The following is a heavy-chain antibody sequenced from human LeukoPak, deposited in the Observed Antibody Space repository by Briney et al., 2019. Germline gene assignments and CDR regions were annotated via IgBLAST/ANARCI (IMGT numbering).Heavy chain of an antibody. CDR2: INHSGST. J-gene: IGHJ5*02. CDR1: GGSFSGYY. D-gene: IGHD2-2*01. V-gene: IGHV4-34*01. Sequence: SETLSLTCAVYGGSFSGYYWGWIRQPPGKGLEWIGEINHSGSTNYNPSLKSRVTISVDTSKNQFSLKLSSVTAADTAVYYCARGTNGYCSSTSCYGWFDPWGQGTLVTVSS. CDR3: ARGTNGYCSSTSCYGWFDP.